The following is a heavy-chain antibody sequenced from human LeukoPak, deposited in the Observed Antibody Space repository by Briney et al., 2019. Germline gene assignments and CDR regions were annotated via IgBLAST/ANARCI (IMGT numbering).Heavy chain of an antibody. V-gene: IGHV3-53*05. J-gene: IGHJ5*02. Sequence: GGSLRLSCAASGFTVSSDYMSWVRQAPGKGLEWVSVIYSGGSTYYADSVKGRFTISRDKSKNTVYLQMNGLRFKDTAMYYCARNWFDPWGQGTLVTVSS. CDR3: ARNWFDP. CDR1: GFTVSSDY. CDR2: IYSGGST.